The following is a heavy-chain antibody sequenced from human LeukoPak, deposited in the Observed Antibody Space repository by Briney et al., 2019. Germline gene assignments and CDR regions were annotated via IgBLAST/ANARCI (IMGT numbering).Heavy chain of an antibody. CDR3: ARGRGGSGNYYFDY. Sequence: GGSLRLSCAASGFTFSIFAINWVRQAPGEGLEWVSGIGGTGTTTYYADSVKSRFTISRGNSKNTVFLQLSSLSAEDTAVYYCARGRGGSGNYYFDYWGQGTLVIASS. J-gene: IGHJ4*02. D-gene: IGHD3-10*01. V-gene: IGHV3-23*01. CDR2: IGGTGTTT. CDR1: GFTFSIFA.